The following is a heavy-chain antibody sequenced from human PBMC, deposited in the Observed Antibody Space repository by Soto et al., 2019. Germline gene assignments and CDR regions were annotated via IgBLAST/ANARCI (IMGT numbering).Heavy chain of an antibody. Sequence: QVQLVESGGGVVQPGRSLRLSCAASGFTFSSYGMHWVRQAPGKGLEWVAVISYDGSNKYYADSVKGRFTISRDNSKNSVFLKMNGVGAEDRAVYYCANVFNMIVHWPYYFDYWGRGTLFTVS. J-gene: IGHJ4*02. CDR1: GFTFSSYG. CDR2: ISYDGSNK. D-gene: IGHD3-22*01. CDR3: ANVFNMIVHWPYYFDY. V-gene: IGHV3-30*18.